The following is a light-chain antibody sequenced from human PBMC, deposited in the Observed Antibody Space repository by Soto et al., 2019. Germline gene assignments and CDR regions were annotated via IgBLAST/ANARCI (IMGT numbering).Light chain of an antibody. J-gene: IGKJ1*01. CDR3: HKYSDIPFT. CDR2: WES. Sequence: IVMTQSPDSLAVSLGEMATIKGKSSQSLLYSPNNKNYLDWYHQQPGQPPKLLIYWESTRESGVPDRFSGSGSGTDFTLTIISLQAEDVAVYYCHKYSDIPFTFGQGNTVDIK. V-gene: IGKV4-1*01. CDR1: QSLLYSPNNKNY.